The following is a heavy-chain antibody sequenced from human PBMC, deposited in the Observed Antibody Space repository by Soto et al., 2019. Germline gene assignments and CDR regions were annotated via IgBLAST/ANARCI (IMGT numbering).Heavy chain of an antibody. Sequence: SVKVSRKASGGTFSSYAISWVRQAPGQGLEWMGGIIPIFGTANYAQKFQGRVTITADESTSTAYMELSSLRSEDTAVYYCASFLYDSSGPAPPEYFQHWGQGTLVTVSS. CDR3: ASFLYDSSGPAPPEYFQH. V-gene: IGHV1-69*13. CDR2: IIPIFGTA. J-gene: IGHJ1*01. D-gene: IGHD3-22*01. CDR1: GGTFSSYA.